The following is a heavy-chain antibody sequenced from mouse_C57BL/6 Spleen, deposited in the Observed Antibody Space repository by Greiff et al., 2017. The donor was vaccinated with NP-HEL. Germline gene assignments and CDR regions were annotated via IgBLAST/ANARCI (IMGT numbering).Heavy chain of an antibody. CDR2: IDPSDSYT. J-gene: IGHJ3*01. CDR1: GYTFTSYW. D-gene: IGHD3-2*02. Sequence: VQLQQSGAELVKPGASVKLSCKASGYTFTSYWMQWVKQRPGQGLEWIGEIDPSDSYTNYNQKFKGKATLTVDTSSSTAYMQLSSLTSEDSAVYYCARPGRNGQLRLPFAYWGQGTLVTVSA. V-gene: IGHV1-50*01. CDR3: ARPGRNGQLRLPFAY.